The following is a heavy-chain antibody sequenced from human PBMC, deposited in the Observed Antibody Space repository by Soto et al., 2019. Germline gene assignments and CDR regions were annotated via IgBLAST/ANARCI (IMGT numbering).Heavy chain of an antibody. CDR3: AAAAAGTERGYYYYGMDV. CDR2: INAGNGNT. V-gene: IGHV1-3*01. D-gene: IGHD6-13*01. CDR1: GYTFTSYA. Sequence: QVQLVQSGAAVKKPGASVKVSCKASGYTFTSYAMHWVRQAPGQRLEWMGWINAGNGNTKYSQKFQGRVTITRDTSASTAYMELSSLRSEDTAVYYCAAAAAGTERGYYYYGMDVWGQGTTVTVSS. J-gene: IGHJ6*02.